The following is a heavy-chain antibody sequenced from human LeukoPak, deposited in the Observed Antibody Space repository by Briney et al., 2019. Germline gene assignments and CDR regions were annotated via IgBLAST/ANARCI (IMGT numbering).Heavy chain of an antibody. CDR3: AKHVHFDWLLGSDY. V-gene: IGHV3-23*01. J-gene: IGHJ4*02. Sequence: GGSLRLSCAASGFTFSSYAMSWVRQAPGKGLEWVSAISGSGGSTYYADSVKGRFTISRDNSKNTLYLQMNSLRAEDTAVYYCAKHVHFDWLLGSDYWGQGTLVTVSS. D-gene: IGHD3-9*01. CDR1: GFTFSSYA. CDR2: ISGSGGST.